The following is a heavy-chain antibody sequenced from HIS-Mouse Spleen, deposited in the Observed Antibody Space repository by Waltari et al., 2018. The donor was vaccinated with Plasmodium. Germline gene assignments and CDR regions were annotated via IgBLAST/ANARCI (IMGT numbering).Heavy chain of an antibody. D-gene: IGHD6-13*01. CDR3: ASSWYWYFDL. J-gene: IGHJ2*01. CDR1: AFTFSSYW. Sequence: EVQLVESGGGLVQPGGSLSLPLAAPAFTFSSYWMSWVRQGPGKGLEWVANIKQDGSEKYYVDSVKGRFTISRDNAKNSLYLQMNSLRAEDTAVYYCASSWYWYFDLWGRGTLVTVSS. CDR2: IKQDGSEK. V-gene: IGHV3-7*01.